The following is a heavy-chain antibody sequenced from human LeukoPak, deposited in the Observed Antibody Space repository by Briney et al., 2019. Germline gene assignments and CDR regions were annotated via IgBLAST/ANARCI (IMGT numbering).Heavy chain of an antibody. CDR1: GFTFSGYG. Sequence: PGGSLRLSCAASGFTFSGYGMHWVRQAPGKGLEWVAVISYDGSNKYYADSVKGRFTISRDNSKNTLYLQMNSLRVEDTAVYYCARDLGGLVPKDQGAFDIWGQGTLVTVSS. D-gene: IGHD1-26*01. V-gene: IGHV3-30*03. CDR2: ISYDGSNK. CDR3: ARDLGGLVPKDQGAFDI. J-gene: IGHJ3*02.